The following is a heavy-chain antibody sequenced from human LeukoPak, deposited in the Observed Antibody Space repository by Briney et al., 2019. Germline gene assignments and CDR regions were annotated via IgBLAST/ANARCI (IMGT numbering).Heavy chain of an antibody. CDR3: ARESIAVAGAPFDY. Sequence: PGGSLRLSCAASGFTFSSYEMNWVRQAPGKGLKGVSYISSGSTIYDADSVKGRFTISRDNAKNSLYLQMNSLRAEDTAVYYCARESIAVAGAPFDYWGQGTLVTVSS. V-gene: IGHV3-48*03. D-gene: IGHD6-19*01. CDR2: ISSGSTI. J-gene: IGHJ4*02. CDR1: GFTFSSYE.